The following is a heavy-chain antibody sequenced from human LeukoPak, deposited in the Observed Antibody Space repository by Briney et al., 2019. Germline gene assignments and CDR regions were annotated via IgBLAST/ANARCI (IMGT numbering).Heavy chain of an antibody. V-gene: IGHV1-69*06. J-gene: IGHJ4*02. CDR2: IIPIFGTT. D-gene: IGHD3-10*02. CDR3: ARDDVRGISPFDY. Sequence: ASVKVSCKASGGTFNSYAISWVRQAPGQGLEWMGGIIPIFGTTNYARKFRGRVTLTADKSTRTAYMELSSLRSEDTAVYYCARDDVRGISPFDYWGQGTLVTVSS. CDR1: GGTFNSYA.